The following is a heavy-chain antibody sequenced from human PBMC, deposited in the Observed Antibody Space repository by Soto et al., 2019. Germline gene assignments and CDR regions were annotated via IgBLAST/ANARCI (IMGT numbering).Heavy chain of an antibody. V-gene: IGHV1-46*03. CDR1: GYTFTSYY. Sequence: ASVKVSCKASGYTFTSYYMHWVRQAPGQGLEWMGIMNPSGGSTSYAQKFQGRVTMTRDTSTSTVYMELSSLRSEDTAVYYCARDLVGITMVRAVNEALGFDYWGQGTLVTXXS. D-gene: IGHD3-10*01. CDR3: ARDLVGITMVRAVNEALGFDY. CDR2: MNPSGGST. J-gene: IGHJ4*02.